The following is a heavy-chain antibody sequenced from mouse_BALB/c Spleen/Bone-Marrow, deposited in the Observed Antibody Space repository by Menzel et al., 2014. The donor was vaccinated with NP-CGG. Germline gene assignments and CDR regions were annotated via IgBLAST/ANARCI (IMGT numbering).Heavy chain of an antibody. Sequence: EVQLVESRPELVKPGTSVKISCKTSGYTFTEYTIHWVKQSHGKSLEWIGGINPNNGVTAYNQKFRGKATLTVDKSSSTAYMELRSLTSEDSAVYYCARRQLGPAWFAYWGQGTLVTVSA. CDR3: ARRQLGPAWFAY. CDR1: GYTFTEYT. V-gene: IGHV1-18*01. J-gene: IGHJ3*01. CDR2: INPNNGVT. D-gene: IGHD3-2*01.